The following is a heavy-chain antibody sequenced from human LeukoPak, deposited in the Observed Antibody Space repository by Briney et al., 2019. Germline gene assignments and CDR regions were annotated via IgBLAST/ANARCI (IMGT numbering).Heavy chain of an antibody. V-gene: IGHV4-39*01. D-gene: IGHD1-26*01. CDR2: TYYSGNT. CDR1: GGSISSSSYY. CDR3: ARHTVSGAYDY. Sequence: PSETLSLTCTVSGGSISSSSYYWCWIRQPPGKGLEWIGSTYYSGNTYYGPFLRSRATIYVDTSKKQFSLNLSSVTAADTALFYCARHTVSGAYDYWGQGTLVSVSS. J-gene: IGHJ4*02.